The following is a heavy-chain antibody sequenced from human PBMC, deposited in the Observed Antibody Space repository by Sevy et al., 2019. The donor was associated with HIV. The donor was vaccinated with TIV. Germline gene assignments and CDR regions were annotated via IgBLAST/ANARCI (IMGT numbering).Heavy chain of an antibody. V-gene: IGHV3-30*02. CDR1: GFRFSSYG. J-gene: IGHJ4*02. CDR3: VKEGGGEGGDH. CDR2: IKYDGSNK. Sequence: GSLKPSCAASGFRFSSYGLHWVRQAPGKGVGWMSYIKYDGSNKNYADSVKGRFNISRDNSKNTLYLQMNSLRVEDTAVFYCVKEGGGEGGDHWGQGTLVTVSS. D-gene: IGHD2-21*01.